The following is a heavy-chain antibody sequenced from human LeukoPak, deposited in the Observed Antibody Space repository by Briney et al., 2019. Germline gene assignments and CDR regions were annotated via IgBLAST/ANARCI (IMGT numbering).Heavy chain of an antibody. Sequence: GASVKVSCTASGYTFTGYYMHWVRQAPGQGLEWMGWISAYNGNTNYAQKLQGRVTMTTDTSTSTAYMELRSLRSDDTAVYYCARVPTIFGVVITGRYGMDVWGQGTTVTVSS. J-gene: IGHJ6*02. D-gene: IGHD3-3*01. CDR3: ARVPTIFGVVITGRYGMDV. V-gene: IGHV1-18*04. CDR2: ISAYNGNT. CDR1: GYTFTGYY.